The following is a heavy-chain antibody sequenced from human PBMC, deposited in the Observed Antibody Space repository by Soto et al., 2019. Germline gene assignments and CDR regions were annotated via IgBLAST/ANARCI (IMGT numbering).Heavy chain of an antibody. D-gene: IGHD3-22*01. Sequence: GGSLRLSCAASGFTFSSYAMSWVRQAPGKGLEWVSAISGSGGSTYYADSVKGRFTISRDNSKNTLYLQMNSLRAEDTAVYYCANFGWGGTLLPRLSYWGQGTLVTVSS. V-gene: IGHV3-23*01. CDR1: GFTFSSYA. CDR3: ANFGWGGTLLPRLSY. CDR2: ISGSGGST. J-gene: IGHJ4*02.